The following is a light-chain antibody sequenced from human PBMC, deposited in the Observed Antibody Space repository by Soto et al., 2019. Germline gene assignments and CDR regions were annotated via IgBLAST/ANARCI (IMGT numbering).Light chain of an antibody. CDR1: QGISSA. Sequence: ATQLTQSPSSLSASVGDRVTITCRASQGISSALAWFQQKPGKTPELLISDASTLQSGVPSRFSGSGSGTDFTLTISGLQPEDLATYYCQQFNDYPLTFGGGTKVGI. CDR3: QQFNDYPLT. CDR2: DAS. V-gene: IGKV1D-13*01. J-gene: IGKJ4*01.